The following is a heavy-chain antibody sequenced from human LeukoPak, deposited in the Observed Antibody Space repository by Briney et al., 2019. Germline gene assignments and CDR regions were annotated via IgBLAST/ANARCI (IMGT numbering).Heavy chain of an antibody. CDR2: IWYGGSNK. V-gene: IGHV3-33*01. CDR1: GFTFSSYG. D-gene: IGHD5-12*01. J-gene: IGHJ3*01. Sequence: GGSLRLSCAASGFTFSSYGMHWVRQAPGKGLEWVAVIWYGGSNKYYADSVKGRFTISRDNSKNTLYLQMNSLRAEDTAVYYCARGLRELWGDAFDLWGQGTMVTVSS. CDR3: ARGLRELWGDAFDL.